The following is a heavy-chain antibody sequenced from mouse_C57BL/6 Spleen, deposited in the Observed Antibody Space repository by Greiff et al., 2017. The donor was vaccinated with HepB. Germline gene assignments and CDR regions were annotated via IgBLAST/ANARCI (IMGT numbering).Heavy chain of an antibody. CDR3: ARDQDYVIGFAY. V-gene: IGHV5-4*01. J-gene: IGHJ3*01. Sequence: EVQWVESGGGLVKPGGSLKLSCAASGFTFSSYAMSWVRQTPEKRLEWVATISDGGSYTYYPDNVKGRFTISRDNAKNNLYLQMSHLKSEDTAMYYCARDQDYVIGFAYWGQGTLVTVSA. CDR2: ISDGGSYT. CDR1: GFTFSSYA. D-gene: IGHD2-4*01.